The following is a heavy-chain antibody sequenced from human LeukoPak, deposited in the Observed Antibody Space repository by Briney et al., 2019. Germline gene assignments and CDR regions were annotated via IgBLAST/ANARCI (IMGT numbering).Heavy chain of an antibody. CDR1: GFTFSSYS. CDR2: ISYDGSNK. D-gene: IGHD3-22*01. V-gene: IGHV3-30*03. CDR3: ARDRFTMIVVVTLGIDL. J-gene: IGHJ2*01. Sequence: QTGGSLRLSCAASGFTFSSYSMNWVRQAPGKGLEWVAVISYDGSNKYYADSVKGRFTISRDNSKNTLYLQMNSLRAEDTAVYYCARDRFTMIVVVTLGIDLWGRGTLVTVSS.